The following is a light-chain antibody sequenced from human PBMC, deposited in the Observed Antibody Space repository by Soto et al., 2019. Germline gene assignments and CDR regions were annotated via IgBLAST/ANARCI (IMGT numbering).Light chain of an antibody. J-gene: IGKJ4*01. CDR1: QSVSSN. CDR3: QQYNNWFPLP. V-gene: IGKV3-15*01. CDR2: GAS. Sequence: EIVMTQSPATLSVSPGERATLSCRASQSVSSNLAWYQQKPGQAPRLLIYGASTRATGIPARFSGSGSGTKFTLTISSLQFEDLAVYYGQQYNNWFPLPLGGGTRVDIK.